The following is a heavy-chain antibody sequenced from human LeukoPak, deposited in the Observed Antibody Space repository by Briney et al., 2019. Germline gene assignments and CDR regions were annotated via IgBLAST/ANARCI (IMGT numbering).Heavy chain of an antibody. CDR3: ARQIWFGESRPFDY. CDR2: IYTSGST. J-gene: IGHJ4*02. D-gene: IGHD3-10*01. Sequence: SQTLSLTCTVSGGSISSGSYYWSWIRQPAGKGLEWIGRIYTSGSTNYNPSLKSRVTISVDTSKNQFSLKLSSVTAADTAVYYCARQIWFGESRPFDYWGQGTLVTVSS. CDR1: GGSISSGSYY. V-gene: IGHV4-61*02.